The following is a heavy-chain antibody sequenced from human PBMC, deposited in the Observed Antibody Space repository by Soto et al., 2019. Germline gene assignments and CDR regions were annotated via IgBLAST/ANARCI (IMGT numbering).Heavy chain of an antibody. Sequence: GGSLRLSCAASVFTFSSYGMPWFRQAPGKGLEWVAVIWYDGSNKYYADSVNGRFTISRDNSNNTLYLQMNSLRAEDTAVYYCARVGWPNYYDSGGHDYWGQGTLVSVSS. J-gene: IGHJ4*02. D-gene: IGHD3-22*01. V-gene: IGHV3-33*01. CDR1: VFTFSSYG. CDR3: ARVGWPNYYDSGGHDY. CDR2: IWYDGSNK.